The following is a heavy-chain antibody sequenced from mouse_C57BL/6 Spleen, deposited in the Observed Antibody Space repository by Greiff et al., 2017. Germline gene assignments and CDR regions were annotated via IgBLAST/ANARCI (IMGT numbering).Heavy chain of an antibody. CDR3: ASTTVVGKGYFDY. CDR2: IYPRSGNT. D-gene: IGHD1-1*01. J-gene: IGHJ2*01. V-gene: IGHV1-81*01. Sequence: QVQLKQSGAELARPGASVKLSCKASGYTFTSYGISWVKQRTGQGLEWIGEIYPRSGNTYYNEKFKGKATLTADKSSSTAYMELRSLTSEDSAVYFCASTTVVGKGYFDYWGQGTTLTVSS. CDR1: GYTFTSYG.